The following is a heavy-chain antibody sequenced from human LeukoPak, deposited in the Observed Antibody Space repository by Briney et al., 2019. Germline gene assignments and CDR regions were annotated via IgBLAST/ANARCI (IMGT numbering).Heavy chain of an antibody. D-gene: IGHD3-22*01. CDR2: IIPIFGTA. CDR3: SRVAYYYDRQFDY. J-gene: IGHJ4*02. V-gene: IGHV1-69*01. CDR1: GGTFSSYA. Sequence: SVKVSCKASGGTFSSYAISWVRQAPGQGLEWMGGIIPIFGTANYAQKFQGRVTITADESTSTAYMELSSLRSEDTAVYYCSRVAYYYDRQFDYWGQGTLVTVSS.